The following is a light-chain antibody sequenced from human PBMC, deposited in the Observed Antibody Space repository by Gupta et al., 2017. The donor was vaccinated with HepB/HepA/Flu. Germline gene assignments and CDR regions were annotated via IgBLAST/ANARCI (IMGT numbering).Light chain of an antibody. CDR2: WAS. Sequence: DIVMTQSPDSLAVSLGERATINCKSSQSVFYNSNNKNNLAWYQQKAGQPPKLLIYWASTRESGVPDRFSGSGSGTDFTLTISSLQAEDVAVYYCQQYYSTPRTFGQGTKVEIK. CDR1: QSVFYNSNNKNN. J-gene: IGKJ1*01. CDR3: QQYYSTPRT. V-gene: IGKV4-1*01.